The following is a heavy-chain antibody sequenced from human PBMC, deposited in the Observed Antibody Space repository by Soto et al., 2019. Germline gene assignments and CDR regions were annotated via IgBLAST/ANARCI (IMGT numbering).Heavy chain of an antibody. J-gene: IGHJ4*02. Sequence: QVQLVESGGGVVQPGRSLRLSCAASGFTFSSYAMHWVRQAPGKGLEWVAVISYDGSNKYYADSVKGRFTISRDNSKNTLYLQMNSLRAEDTAVYYCARGPPLTYYDFWSDVLGAYFDYWGQGTLVTVSS. CDR1: GFTFSSYA. CDR3: ARGPPLTYYDFWSDVLGAYFDY. CDR2: ISYDGSNK. V-gene: IGHV3-30-3*01. D-gene: IGHD3-3*01.